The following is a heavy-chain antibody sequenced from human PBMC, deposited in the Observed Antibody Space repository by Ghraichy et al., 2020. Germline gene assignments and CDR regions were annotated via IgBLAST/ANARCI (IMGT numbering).Heavy chain of an antibody. J-gene: IGHJ4*02. V-gene: IGHV3-33*01. Sequence: GGSLRLSCAASGFTFSSYGMHWVRQAPGKGLEWVAVIWYDGSNKYYADSVKGRFTISRDNSKNTLYLQMNSLRAEDTAVYYCARGLIVGAQEYYFDYWGQGTLVTVSS. CDR3: ARGLIVGAQEYYFDY. CDR1: GFTFSSYG. CDR2: IWYDGSNK. D-gene: IGHD1-26*01.